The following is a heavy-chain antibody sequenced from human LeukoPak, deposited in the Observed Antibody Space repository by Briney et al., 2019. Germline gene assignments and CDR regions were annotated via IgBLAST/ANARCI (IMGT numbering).Heavy chain of an antibody. CDR3: ARDVRKNYYYGMDV. CDR2: INHSGST. J-gene: IGHJ6*02. Sequence: YWXXIRQPPGXGRXWIGEINHSGSTYYNPSLKSRVTISVDTSKNQFSLKLSSVTAADTAVYYCARDVRKNYYYGMDVWGQGTTVTVSS. V-gene: IGHV4-34*01. CDR1: Y.